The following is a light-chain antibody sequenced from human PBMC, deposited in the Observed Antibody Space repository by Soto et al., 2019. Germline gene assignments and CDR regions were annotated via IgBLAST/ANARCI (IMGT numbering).Light chain of an antibody. J-gene: IGKJ1*01. CDR1: QSVLYSSNNKNY. Sequence: DIVMTQSPDSLAVSLGERATINCKSSQSVLYSSNNKNYLAWYQQKSGQPPKLLIYWASTRESGVPDRFSGSGSGADFTLTITSLQSEDFAVYYCQQYNNWPQTFGQGTKVDIK. CDR2: WAS. CDR3: QQYNNWPQT. V-gene: IGKV4-1*01.